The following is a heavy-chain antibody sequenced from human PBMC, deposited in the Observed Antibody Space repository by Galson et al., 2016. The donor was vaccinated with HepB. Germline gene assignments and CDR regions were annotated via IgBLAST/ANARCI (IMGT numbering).Heavy chain of an antibody. CDR2: IYYNVRA. V-gene: IGHV4-59*01. D-gene: IGHD1-14*01. CDR1: GAPISEYY. J-gene: IGHJ5*02. Sequence: SETLSLTCAVSGAPISEYYWSWIRQTPGKGLEWIGYIYYNVRATYNPSLRSRVTLSVDTSKNQLSLNLKSVSAADTAVYYCARHHAGWFDLWGLGTLVTVSS. CDR3: ARHHAGWFDL.